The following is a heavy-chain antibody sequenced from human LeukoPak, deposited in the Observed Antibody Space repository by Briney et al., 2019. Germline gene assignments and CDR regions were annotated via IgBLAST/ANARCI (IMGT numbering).Heavy chain of an antibody. D-gene: IGHD3-10*01. CDR1: GFTFSSYW. CDR3: GRDPAGVRGNLYYGMDV. J-gene: IGHJ6*02. Sequence: GGSLRLSCAASGFTFSSYWMSWVRQAPGKGLEWVANIKQDGSEKYYVDSVKGRFTISRDNAKNSLYLQMNSLKAEDTAVYYCGRDPAGVRGNLYYGMDVWGQGTTVTVSS. V-gene: IGHV3-7*04. CDR2: IKQDGSEK.